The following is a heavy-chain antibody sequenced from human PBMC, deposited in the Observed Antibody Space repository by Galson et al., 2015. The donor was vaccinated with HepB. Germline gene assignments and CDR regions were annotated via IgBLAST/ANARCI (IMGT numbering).Heavy chain of an antibody. Sequence: SVTVSCKASGGTFSSYAISWVRQAPGQGLEWMGGIIPIFGTANYAQKFQGRVTITADESTSTAYMELSSLRSEDTAVYYCAREETAMPTGYYYWGQGTLVTVSS. CDR2: IIPIFGTA. CDR1: GGTFSSYA. V-gene: IGHV1-69*13. CDR3: AREETAMPTGYYY. D-gene: IGHD5-18*01. J-gene: IGHJ4*02.